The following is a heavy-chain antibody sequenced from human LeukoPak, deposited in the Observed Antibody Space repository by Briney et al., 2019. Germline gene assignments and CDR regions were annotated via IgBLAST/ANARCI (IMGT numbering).Heavy chain of an antibody. V-gene: IGHV3-48*03. CDR1: GYTFSIYE. Sequence: HPGGSLRLSCAASGYTFSIYEMNCVRQAPGKGLEWVSYIRSSVRIINYADSFKGRFTTTRDNSKNTLYLQMNSLRAEDTAVYYCAINVGPRRRSPVVMDVWGQGTTVTVS. J-gene: IGHJ6*02. CDR2: IRSSVRII. D-gene: IGHD2-15*01. CDR3: AINVGPRRRSPVVMDV.